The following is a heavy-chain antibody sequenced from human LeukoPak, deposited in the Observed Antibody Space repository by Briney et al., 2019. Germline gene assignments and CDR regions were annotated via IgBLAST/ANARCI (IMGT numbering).Heavy chain of an antibody. Sequence: ASVKVSCKASGYTFTNYAISWVRQAPGQGLEWMGWISVYSDDTKSAQNFQGRITMTTGTSTSTAYMELRSLRSDDTAVYYCAREGDSSGYFFRPDYWGQGTLVTVSS. J-gene: IGHJ4*02. CDR2: ISVYSDDT. CDR3: AREGDSSGYFFRPDY. V-gene: IGHV1-18*01. CDR1: GYTFTNYA. D-gene: IGHD3-22*01.